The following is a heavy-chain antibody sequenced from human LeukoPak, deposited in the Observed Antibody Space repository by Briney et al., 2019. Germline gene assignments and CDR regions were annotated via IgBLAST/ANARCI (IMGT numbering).Heavy chain of an antibody. CDR2: ISWNSGSI. CDR1: GFTFDDYA. J-gene: IGHJ4*02. D-gene: IGHD3-22*01. CDR3: AKLSTMIVVAALGY. V-gene: IGHV3-9*01. Sequence: GGSLRLSCAASGFTFDDYAMHWVRQAPGKGLEWVSGISWNSGSIGYADSVKGRFTISRDNAKNSLSLQMNNLRAEDTAVYYCAKLSTMIVVAALGYWGQGTLVTVSS.